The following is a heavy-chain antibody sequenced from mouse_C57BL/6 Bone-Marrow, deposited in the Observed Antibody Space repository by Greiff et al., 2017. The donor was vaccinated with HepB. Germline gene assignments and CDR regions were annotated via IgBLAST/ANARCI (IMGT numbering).Heavy chain of an antibody. D-gene: IGHD1-1*01. J-gene: IGHJ1*03. CDR1: GYAFTNYL. Sequence: QVQLQQSGAELVRPGTSVKVSCKASGYAFTNYLIEGVKQRPGQGLEWIGVINPGSGGTNYNEKFKGKATLTADKSSSTAYMQLSSLTSDDSAVYFCARSYYYHMYFDVWGTGTTVTVSS. CDR3: ARSYYYHMYFDV. V-gene: IGHV1-54*01. CDR2: INPGSGGT.